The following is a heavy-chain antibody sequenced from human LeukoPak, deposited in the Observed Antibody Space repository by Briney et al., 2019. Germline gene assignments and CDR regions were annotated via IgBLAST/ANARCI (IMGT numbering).Heavy chain of an antibody. D-gene: IGHD5-12*01. J-gene: IGHJ4*02. V-gene: IGHV3-23*01. CDR2: FTGSCGST. CDR3: AKGLRALDY. Sequence: GGPQRLSCEACGYIFSNCGVKWVRKAPKRGVEWVRDFTGSCGSTSSADSVKGRFTISRDNYKNTLYLQMKSVRGEDTDVYYCAKGLRALDYWGQGSLVTVS. CDR1: GYIFSNCG.